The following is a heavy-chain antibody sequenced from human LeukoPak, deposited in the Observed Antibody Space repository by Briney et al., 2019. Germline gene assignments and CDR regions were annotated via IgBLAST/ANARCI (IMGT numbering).Heavy chain of an antibody. Sequence: SETLSLTCTVSGDSISNYYWNWIRQPLGKGLQWIGYIYFTGSTHYNPSLKSRVTISVDTSKNQFSLKLTSVTAADTAVYYCGGDSHGTDYWGQGTLVTVSS. J-gene: IGHJ4*02. D-gene: IGHD3-10*01. CDR1: GDSISNYY. CDR2: IYFTGST. CDR3: GGDSHGTDY. V-gene: IGHV4-59*01.